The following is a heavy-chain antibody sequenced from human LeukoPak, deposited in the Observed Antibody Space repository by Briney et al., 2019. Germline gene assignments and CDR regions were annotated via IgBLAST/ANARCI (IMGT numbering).Heavy chain of an antibody. Sequence: ASVKVSCKASGYTFTSYDINWVRQAPGQGLEWMGWINPNSGGTNYAQKFQGRVTMTRDTSISTAYMELSRLRSDDTAVYYCARRITIFGVVSATPARTDVWGQGTTVTVYS. V-gene: IGHV1-2*02. J-gene: IGHJ6*02. CDR2: INPNSGGT. CDR1: GYTFTSYD. CDR3: ARRITIFGVVSATPARTDV. D-gene: IGHD3-3*01.